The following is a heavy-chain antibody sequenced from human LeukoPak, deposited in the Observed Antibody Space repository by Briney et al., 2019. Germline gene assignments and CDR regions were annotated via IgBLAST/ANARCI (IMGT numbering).Heavy chain of an antibody. J-gene: IGHJ4*02. D-gene: IGHD3-10*01. CDR3: AKDPSYYYGSGSYYTN. V-gene: IGHV3-23*01. CDR1: GFTFSSYA. CDR2: ISGSGGST. Sequence: PGGSLRLSCAASGFTFSSYAMSWVRQAPGKGLEWVSAISGSGGSTYYADSVKGRFTISRDNSKNTLYLQMNSLRAEDTAVYYCAKDPSYYYGSGSYYTNWGQGTLVTVSS.